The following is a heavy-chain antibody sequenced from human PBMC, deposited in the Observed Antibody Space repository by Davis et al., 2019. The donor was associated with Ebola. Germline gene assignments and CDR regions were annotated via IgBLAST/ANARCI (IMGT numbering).Heavy chain of an antibody. V-gene: IGHV1-18*01. CDR1: GGTFSSYA. Sequence: ASVKVSCKASGGTFSSYAISWVRQAPGQGLEWMGWISAYNGNTNYAQKLQGRATMTTDTSTSTAYMELRSLRSDDTAVYYCAWNCGGDCYVIDYWGQGTLVTVSS. CDR3: AWNCGGDCYVIDY. J-gene: IGHJ4*02. D-gene: IGHD2-21*02. CDR2: ISAYNGNT.